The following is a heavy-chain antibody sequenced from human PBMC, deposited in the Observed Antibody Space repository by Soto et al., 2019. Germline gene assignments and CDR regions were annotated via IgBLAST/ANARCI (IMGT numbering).Heavy chain of an antibody. CDR3: ARVEFGTFGAY. CDR1: GGSVTSDSW. CDR2: IHHSGDD. J-gene: IGHJ4*02. Sequence: SETLSLTCGVSGGSVTSDSWWSWDRQPPGKGLEWIGEIHHSGDDNYNPSLKSRVTLSLDKSKNQFSLELTSVTAADTAVYFCARVEFGTFGAYWGRGTPVTVSS. D-gene: IGHD3-10*01. V-gene: IGHV4-4*02.